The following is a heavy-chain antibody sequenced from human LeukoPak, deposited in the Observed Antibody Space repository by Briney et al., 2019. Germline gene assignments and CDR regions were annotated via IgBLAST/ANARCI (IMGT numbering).Heavy chain of an antibody. V-gene: IGHV1-46*01. J-gene: IGHJ6*03. D-gene: IGHD3-22*01. CDR3: AREITMIVVVITTSYYYYYTDV. CDR2: INPSGGST. CDR1: GYTFTSYY. Sequence: GASVKVSCKASGYTFTSYYMHWVRQAPGQGLEWMGIINPSGGSTSYAQKFQGRVTMTRDMSTSTVYMELSSLRSEDTAVYYCAREITMIVVVITTSYYYYYTDVWGKGTTVTVSS.